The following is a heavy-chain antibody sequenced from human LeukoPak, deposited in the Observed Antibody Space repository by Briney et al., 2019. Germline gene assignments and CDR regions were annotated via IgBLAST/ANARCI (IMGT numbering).Heavy chain of an antibody. V-gene: IGHV3-21*06. CDR2: ISSSSSYI. J-gene: IGHJ2*01. D-gene: IGHD3-9*01. CDR1: GFTFSSYS. Sequence: GGCLRLSCAASGFTFSSYSMNWVRQAPGKGLEWVSSISSSSSYIYYADSVKGRFTIPRDNAKNSLYLQMNSLRAEDTAVYYCATDRLGSYWYFDIWGRGTLVTVSS. CDR3: ATDRLGSYWYFDI.